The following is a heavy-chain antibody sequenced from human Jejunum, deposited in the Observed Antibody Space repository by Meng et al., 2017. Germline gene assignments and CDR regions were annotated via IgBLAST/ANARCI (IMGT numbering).Heavy chain of an antibody. CDR2: IYYSGNT. D-gene: IGHD2-21*01. V-gene: IGHV4-39*02. Sequence: QLQLQESGPGLVNPSETLSLTCPVSDDSITSSTYYWGWTRQPPGRGLEWIGSIYYSGNTHYSSSLKSRVSISVDTSKNHFSLRLDSLTAADTAVYYCARGGGDSYGTFDSWGRGTLVTVSS. CDR3: ARGGGDSYGTFDS. CDR1: DDSITSSTYY. J-gene: IGHJ4*02.